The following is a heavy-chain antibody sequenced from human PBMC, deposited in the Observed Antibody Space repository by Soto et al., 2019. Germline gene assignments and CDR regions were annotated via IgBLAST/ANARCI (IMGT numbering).Heavy chain of an antibody. V-gene: IGHV3-23*01. Sequence: GGSLRLSCVASGFTFSNYVMRWVRQAPGKGLEWVSAISSSGGTTYYPDSVKGRFNVSRDNSKNTLYLQTNSLRAEDTAVYYCAKGQEGRYFPFDSWGQGTLVTVSS. CDR1: GFTFSNYV. J-gene: IGHJ4*02. CDR3: AKGQEGRYFPFDS. CDR2: ISSSGGTT. D-gene: IGHD3-9*01.